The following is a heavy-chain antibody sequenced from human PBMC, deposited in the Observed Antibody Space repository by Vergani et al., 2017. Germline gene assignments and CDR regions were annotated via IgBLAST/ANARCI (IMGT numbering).Heavy chain of an antibody. J-gene: IGHJ3*02. CDR1: GYTFTSYG. CDR3: ARDRTPYYYDRNDAFDI. V-gene: IGHV1-2*02. Sequence: QVQLVQSGAEVKKPGASVKVSCKASGYTFTSYGISWVRQAPGQGLEWMGWINPNSGGTNYAQKFQGRVTMTRDTSISTAYMELSRLRSDDTAVYYCARDRTPYYYDRNDAFDIWGQGTMVTVSS. CDR2: INPNSGGT. D-gene: IGHD3-22*01.